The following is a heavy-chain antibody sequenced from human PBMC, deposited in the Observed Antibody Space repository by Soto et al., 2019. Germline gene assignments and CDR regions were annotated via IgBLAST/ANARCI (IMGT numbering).Heavy chain of an antibody. D-gene: IGHD1-20*01. V-gene: IGHV1-69*02. Sequence: SVKVSCKASGGTFSSYTISWVRQAPGQGLEWMGRIIPILGIANYAQKFQGRVTITADKSTSTAYMELSSLRSEDTAVYYCGRHAPSITRVMDVWGKVTTFTFPS. CDR1: GGTFSSYT. CDR3: GRHAPSITRVMDV. J-gene: IGHJ6*04. CDR2: IIPILGIA.